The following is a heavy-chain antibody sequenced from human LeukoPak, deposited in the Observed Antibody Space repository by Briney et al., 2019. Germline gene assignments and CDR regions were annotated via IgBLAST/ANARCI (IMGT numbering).Heavy chain of an antibody. D-gene: IGHD2-2*01. CDR3: ARAPITSPFYFDY. J-gene: IGHJ4*02. CDR2: INWSGGST. V-gene: IGHV3-20*04. CDR1: GFAFYEHG. Sequence: GGSLRLSCTASGFAFYEHGMSWVRQVPGKGLEWVSGINWSGGSTGYADPLRGRFTSSSDNAKNSLYLQTDSLRAEDTALYYCARAPITSPFYFDYWGQGTLVTVSS.